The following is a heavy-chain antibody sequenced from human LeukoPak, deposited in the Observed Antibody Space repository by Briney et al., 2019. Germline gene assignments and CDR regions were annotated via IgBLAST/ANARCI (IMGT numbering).Heavy chain of an antibody. Sequence: PGGSLRLSCAASGFTVSSNYMSWVRQAPGKGLEWVSVIYSGGSTYYADSVKGRFTISRDNSKNTLYLQMNSLRAEDTAVYYCAKDSRNLPFDYWGQGTLVTVSS. V-gene: IGHV3-66*01. J-gene: IGHJ4*02. CDR1: GFTVSSNY. D-gene: IGHD1-14*01. CDR2: IYSGGST. CDR3: AKDSRNLPFDY.